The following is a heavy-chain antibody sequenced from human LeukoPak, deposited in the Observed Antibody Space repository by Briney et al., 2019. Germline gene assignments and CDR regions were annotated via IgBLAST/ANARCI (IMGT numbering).Heavy chain of an antibody. V-gene: IGHV4-31*11. CDR1: GGSFTSYY. D-gene: IGHD5-12*01. CDR2: IYYSGST. J-gene: IGHJ6*02. CDR3: ARDGYDSYGMDV. Sequence: SETLSLTCAVYGGSFTSYYWSWIRQHPGKGLEWIGYIYYSGSTYYNPSLKSRVTISVDTSKNQFSLKLSSVTAADTAVYYCARDGYDSYGMDVWGQGTTVTVSS.